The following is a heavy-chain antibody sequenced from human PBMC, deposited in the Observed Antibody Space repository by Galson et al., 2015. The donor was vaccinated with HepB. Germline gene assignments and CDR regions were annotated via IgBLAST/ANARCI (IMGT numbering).Heavy chain of an antibody. J-gene: IGHJ4*02. Sequence: SVKVSCKASGYTFTSYDINWVRQATGQGLEWMGWMNPNSGNTGYAQKFQGRVTMTRNTSISTAYMELSSLRSEDTAVYYCARGKVVATINLVYWGQGTLVTVSS. CDR1: GYTFTSYD. CDR3: ARGKVVATINLVY. D-gene: IGHD5-12*01. V-gene: IGHV1-8*01. CDR2: MNPNSGNT.